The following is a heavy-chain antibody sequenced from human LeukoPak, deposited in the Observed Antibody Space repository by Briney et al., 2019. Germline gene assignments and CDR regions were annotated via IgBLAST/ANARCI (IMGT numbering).Heavy chain of an antibody. V-gene: IGHV1-2*02. CDR3: ARDRVGSGWPRPWYFEF. Sequence: ASVKVSCTASGYTFTGYYLHWVRQAPGQGLEWMGWINPNTGATIYAEKFQGRVTMTRYTSIDTAYMEMRSLRSDDTAVYYCARDRVGSGWPRPWYFEFWGQGTLITVSS. J-gene: IGHJ4*02. CDR2: INPNTGAT. CDR1: GYTFTGYY. D-gene: IGHD6-19*01.